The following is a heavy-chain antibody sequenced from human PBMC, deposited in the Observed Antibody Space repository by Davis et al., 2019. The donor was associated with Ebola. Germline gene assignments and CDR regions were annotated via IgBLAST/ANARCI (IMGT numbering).Heavy chain of an antibody. Sequence: SVKVSCKASGGTFSSYTISWVRQAPGQGLEWMGRIIPILGIANNAQKSQGRVTITADKSTSTAYMELSSLRSEDTAVYYCAKETEPDYSKVIYYYYGMDVWGQGTTVTVSS. D-gene: IGHD4-11*01. CDR2: IIPILGIA. CDR3: AKETEPDYSKVIYYYYGMDV. V-gene: IGHV1-69*04. CDR1: GGTFSSYT. J-gene: IGHJ6*02.